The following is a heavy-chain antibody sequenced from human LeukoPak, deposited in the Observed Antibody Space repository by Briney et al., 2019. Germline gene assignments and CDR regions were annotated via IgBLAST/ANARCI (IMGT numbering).Heavy chain of an antibody. V-gene: IGHV3-20*04. CDR3: ARGYSRAAFDI. D-gene: IGHD2-15*01. Sequence: GGSLRLSCEASGFTFDDYGMSWVRQGPGKGLEWVSGINGNGESRGYADSVKGRFTISRDNAKNSLYLQMDSLRPEDTAVYYCARGYSRAAFDIWGQGTVVAVSS. J-gene: IGHJ3*02. CDR2: INGNGESR. CDR1: GFTFDDYG.